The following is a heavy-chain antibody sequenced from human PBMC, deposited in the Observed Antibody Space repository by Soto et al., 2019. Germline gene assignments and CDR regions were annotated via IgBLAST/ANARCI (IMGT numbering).Heavy chain of an antibody. J-gene: IGHJ4*02. D-gene: IGHD3-22*01. CDR3: ARLDYYDSSGYYYRSHYFDY. Sequence: QLQLQESGPGLVKPSETLSLTCTVYGGSISSSSYYWGWIRQPPGKGLEWIGSIYYSGSTYYNPSLKSRVTISVDTSKNQFSLKLSSVTAADTAVYYCARLDYYDSSGYYYRSHYFDYWGQGTLVTVSS. V-gene: IGHV4-39*01. CDR1: GGSISSSSYY. CDR2: IYYSGST.